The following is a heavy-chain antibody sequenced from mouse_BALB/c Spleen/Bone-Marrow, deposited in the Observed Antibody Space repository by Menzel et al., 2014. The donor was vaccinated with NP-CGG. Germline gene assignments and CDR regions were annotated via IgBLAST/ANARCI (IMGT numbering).Heavy chain of an antibody. CDR2: ISSGSSTI. CDR1: GFTFSSFA. Sequence: EVMLVESGGGLVQPGGSRKLSCAASGFTFSSFAMHWVRQAPEKGLEWVAYISSGSSTIYYADTVMGRFTISRDNPKNTLFLQMTGLRSEDTAMYYCARSGSSSGYFDYWGQGTTLTVSS. J-gene: IGHJ2*01. CDR3: ARSGSSSGYFDY. D-gene: IGHD1-1*01. V-gene: IGHV5-17*02.